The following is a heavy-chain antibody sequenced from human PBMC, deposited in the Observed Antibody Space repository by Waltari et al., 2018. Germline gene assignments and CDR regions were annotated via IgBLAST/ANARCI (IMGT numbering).Heavy chain of an antibody. J-gene: IGHJ5*02. CDR3: ARDRGWGWLDP. CDR2: INQDGSGT. D-gene: IGHD3-10*01. CDR1: GFPFSSNW. Sequence: EVQLVESGGGLVQPGGSLRLSCAASGFPFSSNWLNWVRQAPGKGLEWVALINQDGSGTYYVDSLKGRFTISRDNAKNSLYLQMNSLRVEDTAIYYCARDRGWGWLDPWGQGTLVTVSS. V-gene: IGHV3-7*01.